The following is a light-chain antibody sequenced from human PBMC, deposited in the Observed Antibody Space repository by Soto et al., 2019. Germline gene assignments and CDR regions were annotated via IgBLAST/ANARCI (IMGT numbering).Light chain of an antibody. V-gene: IGKV3-20*01. J-gene: IGKJ2*02. Sequence: DIVLTQSPGTLSFSPGERATLSCRASQSITGDYLAWYQQKPVQAPRLLIYGASSRATGIPDRFSGSGSGTDFTFIISRLATEEFEMYYYHQYGGFPRTFGQGTKLETK. CDR1: QSITGDY. CDR2: GAS. CDR3: HQYGGFPRT.